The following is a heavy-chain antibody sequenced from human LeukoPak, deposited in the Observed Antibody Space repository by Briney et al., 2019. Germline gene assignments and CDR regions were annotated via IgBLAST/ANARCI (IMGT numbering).Heavy chain of an antibody. V-gene: IGHV3-43*02. D-gene: IGHD1-26*01. CDR1: GFTFDDYA. Sequence: GGSLRLSCAASGFTFDDYAMHWVRQAPGRGLEWVSFISGDSSNTYYADSVKGRFTISRDNSKNSLYLQMNSLRTEDTALYYCAKDSLSSGSYYDYWGQGTLVTVSS. CDR2: ISGDSSNT. CDR3: AKDSLSSGSYYDY. J-gene: IGHJ4*02.